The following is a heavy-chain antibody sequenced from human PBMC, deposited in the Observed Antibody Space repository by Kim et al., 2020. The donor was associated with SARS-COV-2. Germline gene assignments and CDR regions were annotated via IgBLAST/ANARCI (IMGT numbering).Heavy chain of an antibody. CDR3: AKRGAAYCSSSSCYADY. CDR1: GFTFSNYA. J-gene: IGHJ4*02. D-gene: IGHD2-2*01. CDR2: IGGGGGTT. V-gene: IGHV3-23*01. Sequence: GGSLRLSCAASGFTFSNYAMSWVRQAPGKGLEWVSTIGGGGGTTYYADSVKGRFTISRDNSKNTLYLQMNSLRAEDTALYYCAKRGAAYCSSSSCYADYWGQGTLVTLSS.